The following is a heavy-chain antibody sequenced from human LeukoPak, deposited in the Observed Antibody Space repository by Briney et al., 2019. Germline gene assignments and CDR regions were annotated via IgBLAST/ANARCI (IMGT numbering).Heavy chain of an antibody. CDR1: GYTLTELS. V-gene: IGHV1-24*01. CDR2: FDPEDGET. J-gene: IGHJ4*02. Sequence: ASVKVSCKVSGYTLTELSMHWVRQAPGKGLEWMGSFDPEDGETIYAQKFQGRVTMTEDTSTDTAYMGLSSLRSEDTAVYYCATDLVDASRGSSWYNWGQGTLVTVST. CDR3: ATDLVDASRGSSWYN. D-gene: IGHD6-13*01.